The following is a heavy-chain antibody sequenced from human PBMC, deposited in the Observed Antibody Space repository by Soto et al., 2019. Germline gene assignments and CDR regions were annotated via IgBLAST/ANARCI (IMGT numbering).Heavy chain of an antibody. J-gene: IGHJ2*01. V-gene: IGHV3-30-3*01. CDR3: AGDIHGDYGRYFDL. Sequence: QVQLVESGGGVVQPGRSLRLSCAASGFTFSTYAMHWVRQAPGKGLEWVAVISYDGSDEYYADSVKGRFTISRDNSKNTLYLQMDSLSAEDTAVYYCAGDIHGDYGRYFDLWGRGTLVTVSS. CDR1: GFTFSTYA. D-gene: IGHD4-17*01. CDR2: ISYDGSDE.